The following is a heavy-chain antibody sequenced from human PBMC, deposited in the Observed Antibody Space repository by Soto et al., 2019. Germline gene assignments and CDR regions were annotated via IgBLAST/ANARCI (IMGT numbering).Heavy chain of an antibody. V-gene: IGHV3-48*02. Sequence: EVQLVESGGGLVQPGGSLRLSCAASGFTFSSYSMNWVRQAPGKGLEWVSYISSSSSTIYYADSVKGRFTISRDNAKNSRYLQMNSLRDEDTAVYYCASDLAALNWFDPWGQGTLVTVSS. CDR3: ASDLAALNWFDP. CDR2: ISSSSSTI. CDR1: GFTFSSYS. J-gene: IGHJ5*02.